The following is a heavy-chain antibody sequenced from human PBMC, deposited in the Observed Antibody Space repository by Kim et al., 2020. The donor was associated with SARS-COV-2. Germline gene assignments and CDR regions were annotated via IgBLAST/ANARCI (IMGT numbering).Heavy chain of an antibody. CDR2: MNPNSGNT. Sequence: ASVKVSCKASGYTFTSYDINWVRQATGQGLEWMGWMNPNSGNTGYAQKFQGRVTMTRNTSISTAYMELSSLRSEDTAVYYCARGFRSSSRGYYYYYYMDVWGKGTTVTVSS. V-gene: IGHV1-8*01. CDR1: GYTFTSYD. CDR3: ARGFRSSSRGYYYYYYMDV. J-gene: IGHJ6*03. D-gene: IGHD6-6*01.